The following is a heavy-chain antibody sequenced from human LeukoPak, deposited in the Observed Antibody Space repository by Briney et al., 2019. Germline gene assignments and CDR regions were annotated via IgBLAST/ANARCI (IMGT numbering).Heavy chain of an antibody. CDR1: GGSISSYY. Sequence: PSETLSLTCTVSGGSISSYYWSWIRQPPGKGLEWIGYIYYSGSTNYNPSLKSRVTISVDTSKNQFSLKLSSVTAADTAMYYCAREFNSFKSDCRGGYCLFLNWGQGALVTVSS. CDR2: IYYSGST. CDR3: AREFNSFKSDCRGGYCLFLN. J-gene: IGHJ4*02. D-gene: IGHD2-15*01. V-gene: IGHV4-59*12.